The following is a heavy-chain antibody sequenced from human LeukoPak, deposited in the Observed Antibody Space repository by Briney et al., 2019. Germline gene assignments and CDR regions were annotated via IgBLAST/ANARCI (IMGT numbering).Heavy chain of an antibody. D-gene: IGHD3-10*01. CDR3: AGDLRAGSGVGYYYFDY. V-gene: IGHV1-18*01. CDR1: GYTFTSYG. CDR2: ISAYNGNT. Sequence: ASVKVSCKASGYTFTSYGISWVRQAPGQGLEWMGWISAYNGNTNYAQKLQGRVTMTTDTSTSTAYMELRSLRSDDTAVYYCAGDLRAGSGVGYYYFDYWGQGTLVTVSS. J-gene: IGHJ4*02.